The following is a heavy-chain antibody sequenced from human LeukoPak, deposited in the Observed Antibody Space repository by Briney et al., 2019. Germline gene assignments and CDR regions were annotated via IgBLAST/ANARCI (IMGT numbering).Heavy chain of an antibody. D-gene: IGHD1-26*01. Sequence: SETLSLTCIVSGDSISSSSYYWGWVRQPPGKGLEWIGSIFSGSTYYNPSLKSRVTISLNTSKNQLSLNLSSVTAADTAVYYCARQGERPGISAYRGQGTLVTVSS. CDR3: ARQGERPGISAY. CDR1: GDSISSSSYY. J-gene: IGHJ4*02. V-gene: IGHV4-39*01. CDR2: IFSGST.